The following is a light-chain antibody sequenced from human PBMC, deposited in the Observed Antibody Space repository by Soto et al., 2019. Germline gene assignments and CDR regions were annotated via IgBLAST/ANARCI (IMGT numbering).Light chain of an antibody. Sequence: DIQMTQSPSSLSASVGDRVTVTCRASQGISNYLAWYQQKPGKVPKFLIYAASTLQSGVPSRFRGSGYGTHFTFTISSLQPEDIATNYCQQYDKLPLTFGGGTKVDIK. CDR3: QQYDKLPLT. V-gene: IGKV1-27*01. CDR1: QGISNY. J-gene: IGKJ4*01. CDR2: AAS.